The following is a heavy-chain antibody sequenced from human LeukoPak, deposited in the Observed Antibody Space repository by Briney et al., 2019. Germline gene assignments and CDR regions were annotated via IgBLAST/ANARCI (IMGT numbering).Heavy chain of an antibody. Sequence: GESLKISCKGSGYSFTSYWIGWVRQMPGKGLEWMGIIYPGDSDTRYSPSFQGQVIISADKSISTAYLQWSSLKASGTAMYYCGRRVHERFEFDYWGQGTLVTVSS. V-gene: IGHV5-51*01. CDR3: GRRVHERFEFDY. J-gene: IGHJ4*02. D-gene: IGHD1-1*01. CDR2: IYPGDSDT. CDR1: GYSFTSYW.